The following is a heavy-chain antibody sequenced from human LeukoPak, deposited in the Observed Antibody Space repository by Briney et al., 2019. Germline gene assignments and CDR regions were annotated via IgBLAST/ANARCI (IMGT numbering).Heavy chain of an antibody. J-gene: IGHJ5*02. CDR1: GFTFSSYS. V-gene: IGHV3-21*01. CDR2: ISSSSSYI. CDR3: ARTYYYDSSGYREDWFDP. Sequence: GGSLRPSCAASGFTFSSYSMNWVRQAPGKGLEWVSSISSSSSYIYYADSVKGRFTISRDSAKKSLYLQMNSLRAEDTAVYYCARTYYYDSSGYREDWFDPWGQGTLVTVSS. D-gene: IGHD3-22*01.